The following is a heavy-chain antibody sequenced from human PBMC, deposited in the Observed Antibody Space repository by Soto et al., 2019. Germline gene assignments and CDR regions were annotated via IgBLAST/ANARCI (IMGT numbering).Heavy chain of an antibody. D-gene: IGHD6-19*01. J-gene: IGHJ2*01. Sequence: QVQLVQSGAEVKKPGAAVKVSCKASGYTFTNYYMHWVRQAPGQGREWMGIINPSGGRTNYAQKFQGRVTMTRDTSPSTVYLELSTLRSEDTAVYYCARDLSSYSSGWYDLWGRGTLVTVSS. CDR2: INPSGGRT. CDR1: GYTFTNYY. CDR3: ARDLSSYSSGWYDL. V-gene: IGHV1-46*01.